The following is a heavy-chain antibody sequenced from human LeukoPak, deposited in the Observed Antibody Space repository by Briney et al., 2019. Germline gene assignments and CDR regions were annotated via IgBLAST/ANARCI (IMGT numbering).Heavy chain of an antibody. D-gene: IGHD2-2*02. CDR3: ARGDIVVVPAAIRRMVVRGRGAFDI. J-gene: IGHJ3*02. Sequence: ASVKVSCKASGYTFTSYDINWVRQATGQGLEWMGWMNPNSGNTGYAQKFQGRVTITRNTSISTAYTELSSLRSEDTAVYYCARGDIVVVPAAIRRMVVRGRGAFDIWGQGTMVTVSS. V-gene: IGHV1-8*03. CDR2: MNPNSGNT. CDR1: GYTFTSYD.